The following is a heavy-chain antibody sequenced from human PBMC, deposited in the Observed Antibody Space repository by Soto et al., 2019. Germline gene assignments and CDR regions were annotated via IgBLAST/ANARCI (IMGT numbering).Heavy chain of an antibody. CDR1: GYTFTSYY. J-gene: IGHJ5*02. CDR2: INPSGGST. CDR3: ARDSAPMVRGVKVWFDP. Sequence: GASVKVSCKASGYTFTSYYMHWVRQAPGQGLEWMGIINPSGGSTSYAQKFQGRVTMTRDTSTSTVYMELSSLRSEDTAVYYCARDSAPMVRGVKVWFDPWGQGTLVTVSS. D-gene: IGHD3-10*01. V-gene: IGHV1-46*01.